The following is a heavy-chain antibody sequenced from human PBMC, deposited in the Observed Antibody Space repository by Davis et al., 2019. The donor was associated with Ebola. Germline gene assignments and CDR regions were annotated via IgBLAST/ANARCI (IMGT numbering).Heavy chain of an antibody. Sequence: GESLKISCAASGFIFSGHGMNWVRQAPGKGLEWVASTNPDASEKYYVDSARGRFTISRDNAKKSLYLQMNSLRVEDTAIYYCTRDRAYKCFDIWGQGTLVTVSS. CDR2: TNPDASEK. J-gene: IGHJ5*02. CDR1: GFIFSGHG. CDR3: TRDRAYKCFDI. V-gene: IGHV3-7*01.